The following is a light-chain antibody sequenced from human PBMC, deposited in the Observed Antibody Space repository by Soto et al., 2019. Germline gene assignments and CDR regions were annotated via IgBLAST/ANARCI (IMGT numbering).Light chain of an antibody. J-gene: IGKJ1*01. V-gene: IGKV3D-15*01. CDR3: HQYNNWPRT. Sequence: ETLLTQSPATLSVSPGDRATLSFRASQSIGGHLAWYQQKPGQAPRLLIYGASTRATDIPDRFTGSGSGTDFTLTISRLEPEDFAVYYCHQYNNWPRTFGQGTKVDIK. CDR1: QSIGGH. CDR2: GAS.